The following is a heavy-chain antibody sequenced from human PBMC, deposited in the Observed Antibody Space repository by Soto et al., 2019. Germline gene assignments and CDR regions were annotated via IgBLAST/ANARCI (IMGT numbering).Heavy chain of an antibody. D-gene: IGHD2-15*01. CDR2: IWYDGSNK. Sequence: GGSLRLSCAASGFTFSSYGMHWVRQAPGKGLEWVAVIWYDGSNKYYADSVKGRFTISRDNSKNTLYLQMNSLRAEDTAVYYCARAGAVAPINYFDYWGQGTLVTVSS. CDR3: ARAGAVAPINYFDY. J-gene: IGHJ4*02. V-gene: IGHV3-33*01. CDR1: GFTFSSYG.